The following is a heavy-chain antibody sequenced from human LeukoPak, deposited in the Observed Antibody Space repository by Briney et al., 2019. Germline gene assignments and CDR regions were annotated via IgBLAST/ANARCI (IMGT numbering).Heavy chain of an antibody. CDR3: AIVVNQKDAFDI. CDR2: INPNSGGT. V-gene: IGHV1-2*06. J-gene: IGHJ3*02. Sequence: ASVKVSCKASGYTFTGYYMHWVRQAPGQGLEWMARINPNSGGTNYAQKFQGRVTMTRDTSISTAYMELSRLRSEDTAVYYCAIVVNQKDAFDIWGQGTMVTVSS. CDR1: GYTFTGYY. D-gene: IGHD3-22*01.